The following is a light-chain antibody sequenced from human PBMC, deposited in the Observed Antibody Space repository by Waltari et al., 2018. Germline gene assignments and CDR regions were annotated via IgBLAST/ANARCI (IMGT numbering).Light chain of an antibody. Sequence: VVTQSPSASASLGASVKLTCTLSRGQAAYVIAWPQQQPQKSPKYLMKVYSNGVERKGDGIPDRFSGSSSGAERYLVISGLQSDDEADYYCQTWATGIVVFGGGTKLTVL. J-gene: IGLJ3*02. CDR3: QTWATGIVV. CDR2: VYSNGVE. V-gene: IGLV4-69*01. CDR1: RGQAAYV.